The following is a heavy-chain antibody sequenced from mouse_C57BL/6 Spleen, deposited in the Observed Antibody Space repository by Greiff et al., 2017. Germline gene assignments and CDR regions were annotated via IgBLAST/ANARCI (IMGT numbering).Heavy chain of an antibody. CDR1: GYTFTDYN. CDR3: ARTYYSNLFAY. V-gene: IGHV1-22*01. CDR2: INPNNGGT. Sequence: DVKLQESGPELVKPGASVKMSCKASGYTFTDYNMHWVKQSHGKSLEWIGYINPNNGGTSYNQKFKGKATLTVNKSSSTAYMELRSLTSEDSAVYYCARTYYSNLFAYWGQGTLVTVSA. D-gene: IGHD2-5*01. J-gene: IGHJ3*01.